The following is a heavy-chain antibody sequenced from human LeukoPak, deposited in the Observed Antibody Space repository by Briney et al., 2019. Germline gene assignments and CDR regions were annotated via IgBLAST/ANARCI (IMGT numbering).Heavy chain of an antibody. J-gene: IGHJ4*02. CDR1: GGSISSSNW. Sequence: TSETLSLICAVSGGSISSSNWWSWVRQPPGKGLEWIGEIYHSGSTNYNPSLKSRVTTSIDTSKNQFSLKLSSVTAADTAVYYCTRTYSSSSIDYWGQGALVTVSS. CDR3: TRTYSSSSIDY. D-gene: IGHD6-6*01. CDR2: IYHSGST. V-gene: IGHV4-4*02.